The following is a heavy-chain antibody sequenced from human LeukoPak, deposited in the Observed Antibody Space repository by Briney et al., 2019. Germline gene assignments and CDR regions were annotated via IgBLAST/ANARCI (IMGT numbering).Heavy chain of an antibody. D-gene: IGHD3-10*01. CDR3: ARDIFMVRGVITEVAFDY. J-gene: IGHJ4*02. CDR2: VNPSGSST. Sequence: ASVTVSCKASGYTFTNYYMHWVRQAPGQGLEWMGIVNPSGSSTSYAQKFQGRVTMTRDTSTSTVYMELSSLRSEDTAVYYCARDIFMVRGVITEVAFDYWGQGTLVTVSA. V-gene: IGHV1-46*01. CDR1: GYTFTNYY.